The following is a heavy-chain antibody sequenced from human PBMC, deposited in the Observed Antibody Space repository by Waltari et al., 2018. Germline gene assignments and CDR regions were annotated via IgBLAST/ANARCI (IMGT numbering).Heavy chain of an antibody. CDR1: GGSFSGYY. Sequence: QVQLQQWGAGLLKPSETLSLTCAVYGGSFSGYYWSWIRQPPGKGLEWIGEINHSGSTTSHPSLKSRVTISVDTSKNQFSLKLSSVTAADTAVYYCARGLSYLGTIWFGELLKKDAFDIWGQGTMVTVSS. CDR3: ARGLSYLGTIWFGELLKKDAFDI. V-gene: IGHV4-34*01. D-gene: IGHD3-10*01. J-gene: IGHJ3*02. CDR2: INHSGST.